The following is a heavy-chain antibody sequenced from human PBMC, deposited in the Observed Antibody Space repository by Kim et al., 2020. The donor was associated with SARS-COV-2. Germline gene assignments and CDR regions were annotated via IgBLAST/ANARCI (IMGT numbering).Heavy chain of an antibody. J-gene: IGHJ4*02. CDR3: AAHNRNDDY. V-gene: IGHV4-31*02. D-gene: IGHD1-1*01. Sequence: GGTYYNPSTKRRVTKAVDTSKNQFSLKVSSVTAADTAVYYCAAHNRNDDYWGQGTLVTVSS. CDR2: GGT.